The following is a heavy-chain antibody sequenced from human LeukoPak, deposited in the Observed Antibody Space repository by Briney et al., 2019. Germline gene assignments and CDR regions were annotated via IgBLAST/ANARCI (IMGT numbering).Heavy chain of an antibody. CDR1: GDSIITSRYY. V-gene: IGHV4-39*01. D-gene: IGHD7-27*01. J-gene: IGHJ6*03. Sequence: PSETLSLTCTVSGDSIITSRYYWGWIRQPPGKGPEWIGSISYSGTTYDNPSLKSRITMSVDPSNSLFSLTLTSVTAADTAVYYCARHQTGGHSYMDVWGKGTTVTVSS. CDR2: ISYSGTT. CDR3: ARHQTGGHSYMDV.